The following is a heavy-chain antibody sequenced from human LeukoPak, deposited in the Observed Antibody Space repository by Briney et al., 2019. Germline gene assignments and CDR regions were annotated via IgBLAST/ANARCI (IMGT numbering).Heavy chain of an antibody. J-gene: IGHJ6*02. Sequence: GGSLRLSCAASGFTFSSYGMHWVRQAPGKGLEWVAVISYDGSNKYYADSVKGRFTISRDNSKNTLYLQMNSLRAEDTAVYYCARDHTVYYYDSSGYQYYYYYGMDVWGQGTTVTVSS. CDR3: ARDHTVYYYDSSGYQYYYYYGMDV. D-gene: IGHD3-22*01. CDR2: ISYDGSNK. V-gene: IGHV3-30*03. CDR1: GFTFSSYG.